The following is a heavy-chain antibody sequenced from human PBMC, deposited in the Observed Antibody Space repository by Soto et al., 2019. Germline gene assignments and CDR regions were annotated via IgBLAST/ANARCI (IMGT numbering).Heavy chain of an antibody. J-gene: IGHJ6*03. CDR3: ARRGYCSGGSCYIRMDV. Sequence: LRLSGAASGFTFSSYSMNWGLQAPGKGLEWVSSISSSSSYIYYADSVKGRFTISRDNAKNSLYLQMNSLRGEDTAVYYCARRGYCSGGSCYIRMDVWGRGTTVTVSS. D-gene: IGHD2-15*01. CDR2: ISSSSSYI. CDR1: GFTFSSYS. V-gene: IGHV3-21*04.